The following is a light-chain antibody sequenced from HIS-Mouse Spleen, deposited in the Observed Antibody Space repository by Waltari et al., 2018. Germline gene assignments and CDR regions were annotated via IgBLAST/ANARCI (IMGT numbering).Light chain of an antibody. CDR3: QQYDNLPPLT. Sequence: IQLTQSPSSLSASVGDRVTITCRASQGISSALAWYQQKPGKAPKLLIYDASNLETGVPSRFSGSGSGTDFTFTISSLQPEDIATYYCQQYDNLPPLTFGGGTKVEIK. J-gene: IGKJ4*01. CDR2: DAS. V-gene: IGKV1-33*01. CDR1: QGISSA.